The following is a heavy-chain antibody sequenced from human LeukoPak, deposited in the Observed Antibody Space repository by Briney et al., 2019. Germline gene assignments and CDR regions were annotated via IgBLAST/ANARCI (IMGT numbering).Heavy chain of an antibody. J-gene: IGHJ6*02. CDR3: ASINYYYGMDV. CDR1: GGSISSSSYY. Sequence: SETLSLTCTVSGGSISSSSYYWGWIRQPPGKGLEWIGSIYYGGSTYYNPSLKSRVTISVDTSKNQFSLKLSSVTAADTAVYYCASINYYYGMDVWGRGTTVTVSS. CDR2: IYYGGST. V-gene: IGHV4-39*01.